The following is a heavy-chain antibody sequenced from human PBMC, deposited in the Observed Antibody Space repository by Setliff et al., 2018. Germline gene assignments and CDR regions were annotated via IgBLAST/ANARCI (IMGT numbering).Heavy chain of an antibody. CDR3: ARSSYYASGNSHNYYMDV. D-gene: IGHD3-10*01. V-gene: IGHV4-59*08. J-gene: IGHJ6*03. Sequence: SETLSLTCNVSGGSISSYYWTWIRQPPGKGLEWIGYFYHSGSTNYNPSLKGRVTMTSDTSRDQLSLKLTSVSAADTAIYYCARSSYYASGNSHNYYMDVWGKGAAVTVSS. CDR1: GGSISSYY. CDR2: FYHSGST.